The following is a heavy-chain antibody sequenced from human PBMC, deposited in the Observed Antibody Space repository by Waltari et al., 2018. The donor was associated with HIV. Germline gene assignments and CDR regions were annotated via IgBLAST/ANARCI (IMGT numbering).Heavy chain of an antibody. CDR1: GYSFNNYG. Sequence: QGQLVQSGAEVKKPGASVKVSCKASGYSFNNYGISWVRQAPGQGLEGMGWVSTYNGNTKYAQNLQGRVTMTTDTSTTTAYMDLRSLTSDDTAVYYCARFGDCGGECYRYYYYGMDVWGQGTTVTVSS. D-gene: IGHD2-21*01. V-gene: IGHV1-18*01. J-gene: IGHJ6*02. CDR2: VSTYNGNT. CDR3: ARFGDCGGECYRYYYYGMDV.